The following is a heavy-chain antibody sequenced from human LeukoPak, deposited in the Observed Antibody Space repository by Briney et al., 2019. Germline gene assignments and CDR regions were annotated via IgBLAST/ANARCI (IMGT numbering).Heavy chain of an antibody. CDR1: GGSFSVYY. D-gene: IGHD6-13*01. CDR2: INHSGST. CDR3: ARGRIAAAFRYYYYYGMDV. J-gene: IGHJ6*02. Sequence: SETLSLTCAVYGGSFSVYYWSWIRQPPGKGLEWIGEINHSGSTNYNPSLKSRVTISVDTSKNQFSLKLSSVTAADTAVYYCARGRIAAAFRYYYYYGMDVWGQGTTVTVSS. V-gene: IGHV4-34*01.